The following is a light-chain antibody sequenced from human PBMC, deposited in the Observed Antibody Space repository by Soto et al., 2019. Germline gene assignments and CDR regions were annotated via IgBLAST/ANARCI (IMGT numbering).Light chain of an antibody. CDR3: QKYNCAPQT. V-gene: IGKV1-27*01. Sequence: DIQMTQSPSSLSASVGDRVTITCRASQGIIDYLAWYQQKPGKAPQLLIYAASTLQSGVPSRFSGSGSGTDFTLTISGLQPEDVATYYCQKYNCAPQTFGQGTKVEIK. CDR1: QGIIDY. J-gene: IGKJ1*01. CDR2: AAS.